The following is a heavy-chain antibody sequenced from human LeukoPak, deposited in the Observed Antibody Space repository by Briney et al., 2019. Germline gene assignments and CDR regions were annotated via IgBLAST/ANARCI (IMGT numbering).Heavy chain of an antibody. CDR1: GGTFSSYA. V-gene: IGHV1-69*13. D-gene: IGHD6-13*01. CDR3: ARDLLGYSSSWYIGSYYYYYGMDV. J-gene: IGHJ6*02. CDR2: IIPIFGTA. Sequence: SVTVSCTASGGTFSSYAISWVRQAPGQGLEWMGGIIPIFGTANYAQKFQGRVTITADESTSTAYMELSSLRSEDTAVYYCARDLLGYSSSWYIGSYYYYYGMDVWGQGTTVTVSS.